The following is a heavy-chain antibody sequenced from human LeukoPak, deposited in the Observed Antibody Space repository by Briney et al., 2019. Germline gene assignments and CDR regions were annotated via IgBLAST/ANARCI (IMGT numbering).Heavy chain of an antibody. D-gene: IGHD6-6*01. Sequence: PSETLSLTCTVSGGSISSSSYYWGGVRQPPGRGLEWIGSIYYSGSTYYNPSLKSRVTISVDTSKNQFSLKLSSVTAADTAVYYCAITIAARLNDYWGQGTLVTVSS. J-gene: IGHJ4*02. CDR1: GGSISSSSYY. CDR3: AITIAARLNDY. V-gene: IGHV4-39*07. CDR2: IYYSGST.